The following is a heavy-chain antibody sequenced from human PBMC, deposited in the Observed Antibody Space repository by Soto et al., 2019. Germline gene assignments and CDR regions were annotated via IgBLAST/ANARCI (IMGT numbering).Heavy chain of an antibody. CDR2: ITYGGSI. CDR3: AKMERTQLWLLVQN. J-gene: IGHJ4*02. D-gene: IGHD5-18*01. Sequence: PSETLSLTCTVSGASITNDDFFWSWVRQHPDKGLEWLAYITYGGSIYYNPSLRSRLSVSIDKSKSQFSLNVRSVTAADTAVYFCAKMERTQLWLLVQNWGQGLPVTVPQ. V-gene: IGHV4-31*03. CDR1: GASITNDDFF.